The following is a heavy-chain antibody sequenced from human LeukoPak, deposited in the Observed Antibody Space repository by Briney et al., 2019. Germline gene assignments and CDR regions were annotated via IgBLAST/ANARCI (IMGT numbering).Heavy chain of an antibody. CDR2: ISGSGGST. CDR3: AREASNPYFDY. V-gene: IGHV3-23*01. CDR1: GFTFSSYA. Sequence: GGSLRLSCAASGFTFSSYAMSWVRQAPGKGLEWVSAISGSGGSTYYADSVKGRFTISRDTSKNTVYLQMNSLRVEDTAVYYCAREASNPYFDYWGQGALVTVSS. J-gene: IGHJ4*02.